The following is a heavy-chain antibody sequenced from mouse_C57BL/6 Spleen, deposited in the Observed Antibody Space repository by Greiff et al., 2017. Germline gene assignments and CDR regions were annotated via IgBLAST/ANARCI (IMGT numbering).Heavy chain of an antibody. J-gene: IGHJ4*01. CDR1: GYTFTSYW. CDR3: ARDDGYYGRHAMDY. V-gene: IGHV1-59*01. CDR2: IDPSDSYT. Sequence: QVQLQQPGAELVRPGTSVKLSCKASGYTFTSYWMHWVKQRPGQGLEWIGVIDPSDSYTNYNQKFKGKATLTVDTSSSTAYMQLSSLTSEDSAVYYCARDDGYYGRHAMDYWGQGTSVTVSS. D-gene: IGHD2-3*01.